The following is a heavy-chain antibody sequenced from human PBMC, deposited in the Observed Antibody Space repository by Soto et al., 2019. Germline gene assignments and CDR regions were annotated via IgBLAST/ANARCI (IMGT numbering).Heavy chain of an antibody. CDR2: IWYDGTQK. CDR3: ARAGGTTVTGLWHFDS. V-gene: IGHV3-33*08. CDR1: GVTLNTYS. J-gene: IGHJ4*02. Sequence: PGGSLRLSCEASGVTLNTYSMHWVRQPPGKGLEWLAAIWYDGTQKYYADSVKGRFIISRDNSKKTLYLEMNSLRAEDTAVYYCARAGGTTVTGLWHFDSWGQGTLVTVSS. D-gene: IGHD4-17*01.